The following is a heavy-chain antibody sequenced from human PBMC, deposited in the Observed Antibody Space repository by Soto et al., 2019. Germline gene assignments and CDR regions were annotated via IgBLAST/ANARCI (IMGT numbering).Heavy chain of an antibody. Sequence: GGSLRLSCAASGFTFSSHAMSWVRQAPGRGLEWVSSMVGSGSNTYYADSVKGRFTISRDNPKNTLYLQMNSLRDEDTAIYYCAKDGMWVQRFTSTWNPFDYWGQGTLVTVSS. CDR2: MVGSGSNT. V-gene: IGHV3-23*01. CDR1: GFTFSSHA. J-gene: IGHJ4*02. CDR3: AKDGMWVQRFTSTWNPFDY. D-gene: IGHD5-18*01.